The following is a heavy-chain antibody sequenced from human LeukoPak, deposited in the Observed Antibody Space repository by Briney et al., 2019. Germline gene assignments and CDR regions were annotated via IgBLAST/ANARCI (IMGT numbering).Heavy chain of an antibody. CDR3: ARDGTRLRYFDWLPPVSFDP. CDR1: GFTFSSYA. CDR2: ISYDGSNK. V-gene: IGHV3-30*04. J-gene: IGHJ5*02. Sequence: SGGSLRLSCAASGFTFSSYAMHWVRQAPGKGLEWVAVISYDGSNKYYADSVKGRFTISRDNAKNSLYLQMNSLRDEDTAVYYCARDGTRLRYFDWLPPVSFDPWGQGTLVTVSS. D-gene: IGHD3-9*01.